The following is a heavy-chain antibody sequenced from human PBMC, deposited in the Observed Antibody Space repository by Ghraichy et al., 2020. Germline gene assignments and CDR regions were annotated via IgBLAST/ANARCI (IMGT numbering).Heavy chain of an antibody. J-gene: IGHJ4*02. CDR2: MNPNSGNT. CDR1: GYTFTNYD. D-gene: IGHD6-13*01. CDR3: ARGIAAAPDY. V-gene: IGHV1-8*01. Sequence: ASVKVSCKASGYTFTNYDINWVRQATGQGLEWMGWMNPNSGNTGYAQKFQGRVSMTRSTSISTAYMELSSLRSEDTAVYYCARGIAAAPDYWGQGTLVTVSS.